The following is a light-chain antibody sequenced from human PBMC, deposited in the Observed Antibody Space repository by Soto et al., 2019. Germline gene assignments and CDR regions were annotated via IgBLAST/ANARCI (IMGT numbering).Light chain of an antibody. CDR2: DAS. V-gene: IGKV3-20*01. CDR3: QQYGNSPRT. CDR1: QSVSSN. J-gene: IGKJ1*01. Sequence: ERVMTQSPATLSVSPGERATLSCRASQSVSSNLAWYQQKPGQAPRLFIYDASKRATGFPDRFSGSGSGTDFTLTISRLEPEDFAVYYCQQYGNSPRTFGQGTKVEIK.